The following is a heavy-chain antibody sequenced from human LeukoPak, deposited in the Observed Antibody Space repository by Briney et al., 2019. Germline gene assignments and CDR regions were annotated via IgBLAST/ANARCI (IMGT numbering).Heavy chain of an antibody. J-gene: IGHJ4*02. D-gene: IGHD3-9*01. CDR1: GVSISSYY. Sequence: SETLSLTCTVSGVSISSYYWSWIRQPPGKGLEWIGYIYYSGSTNYNPSLKSRVTISVDTSKNQFSLKLSSVTAADTAVYYCARAGYYDILTGYSMYYFDYWGQGTLVTVSS. CDR3: ARAGYYDILTGYSMYYFDY. V-gene: IGHV4-59*01. CDR2: IYYSGST.